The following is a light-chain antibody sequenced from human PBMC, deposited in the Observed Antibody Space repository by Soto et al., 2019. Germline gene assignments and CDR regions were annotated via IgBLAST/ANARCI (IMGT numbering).Light chain of an antibody. CDR3: QQYYTVPFS. J-gene: IGKJ3*01. CDR1: QSLLYSSNNLDY. Sequence: DIVMTQSPDSLAVSLGETVTINCRSGQSLLYSSNNLDYLAWYQQKPGQPPKLLVYWASTRESGVPDRFSGSGSGTDFNLTITSLQAEDVAGYYCQQYYTVPFSFGPGTKVEI. V-gene: IGKV4-1*01. CDR2: WAS.